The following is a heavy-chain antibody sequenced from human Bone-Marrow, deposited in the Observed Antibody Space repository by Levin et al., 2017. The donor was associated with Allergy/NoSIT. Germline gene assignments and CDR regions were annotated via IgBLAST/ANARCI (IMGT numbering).Heavy chain of an antibody. Sequence: GGSLRLSCAASGFTFSSYGMHWVRQAPGKGLEWVAVISYDGSNKYYADSVKGRFTISRDNSKNTLYLQMNSLRAEDTAVYYCANGQWLAHAFDIWGQGTMVTVSS. CDR3: ANGQWLAHAFDI. CDR2: ISYDGSNK. J-gene: IGHJ3*02. D-gene: IGHD6-19*01. CDR1: GFTFSSYG. V-gene: IGHV3-30*18.